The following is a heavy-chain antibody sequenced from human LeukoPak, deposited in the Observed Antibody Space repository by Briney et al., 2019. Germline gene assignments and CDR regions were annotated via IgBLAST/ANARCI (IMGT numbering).Heavy chain of an antibody. D-gene: IGHD3-9*01. CDR1: GYRFTSYW. CDR2: IYPGDSDT. V-gene: IGHV5-51*01. Sequence: PGESLKISCKGSGYRFTSYWIGWVRQMPGKGLDWIGIIYPGDSDTRYSPSFQGQVTISADKSISTAYLQWSSLKASDTAMYYCARALRYFDWLEDWGQGTLVTVSS. J-gene: IGHJ4*02. CDR3: ARALRYFDWLED.